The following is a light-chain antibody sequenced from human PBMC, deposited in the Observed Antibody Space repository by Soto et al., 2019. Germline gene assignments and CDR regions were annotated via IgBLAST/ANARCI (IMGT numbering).Light chain of an antibody. CDR2: GAS. V-gene: IGKV3-20*01. Sequence: EIVLTQSPGTLSLSPGERATLSCRASQSVSSSYLAWYQQKPGQAPKLLIYGASSSATGILDRFSGSGSGTDLTLTISRLEPEDLAVYYCQQYGSSPLYTFGQGTKLEIK. CDR3: QQYGSSPLYT. CDR1: QSVSSSY. J-gene: IGKJ2*01.